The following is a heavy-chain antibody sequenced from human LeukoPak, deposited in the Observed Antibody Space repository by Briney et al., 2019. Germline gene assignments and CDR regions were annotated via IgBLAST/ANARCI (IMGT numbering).Heavy chain of an antibody. CDR1: GGSMSSYY. D-gene: IGHD5-18*01. CDR3: ARDTAMVNAHYFDY. CDR2: ISYSGST. V-gene: IGHV4-59*12. J-gene: IGHJ4*02. Sequence: SETLSLTCTVSGGSMSSYYWSWIRQPPGKGLEWIGYISYSGSTNYNPSLKSRITISVDTSKNQFSLKLSSVTAADTAVYYCARDTAMVNAHYFDYWGQGTLVTVSS.